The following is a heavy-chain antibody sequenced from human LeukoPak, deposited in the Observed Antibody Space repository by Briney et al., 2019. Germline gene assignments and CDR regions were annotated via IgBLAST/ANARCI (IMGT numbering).Heavy chain of an antibody. D-gene: IGHD2/OR15-2a*01. Sequence: PGGSLRLSCAGSGFTFSSYSMNWVRQAPGKGLEWVSSITSSNNYIYYADSMKGRFTISRDNAKNSLYLQMNSLRAEDTAVYYCAREVGAPDFHFDYWGQGTLVTVSS. J-gene: IGHJ4*02. V-gene: IGHV3-21*01. CDR2: ITSSNNYI. CDR1: GFTFSSYS. CDR3: AREVGAPDFHFDY.